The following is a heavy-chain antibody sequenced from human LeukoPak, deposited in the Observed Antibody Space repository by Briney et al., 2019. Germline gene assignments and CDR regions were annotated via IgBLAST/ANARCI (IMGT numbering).Heavy chain of an antibody. Sequence: ASVKVSCKASGYTFTSYYMHWVRQAPGQGLEWMGIINPSGGSTSYAQEFQGRVTMTRDMSTSTVYMELSSLRSEDTAVYYCATTGGDYGDYDLNYWGQGTLVTVSS. D-gene: IGHD4-17*01. J-gene: IGHJ4*02. V-gene: IGHV1-46*01. CDR3: ATTGGDYGDYDLNY. CDR1: GYTFTSYY. CDR2: INPSGGST.